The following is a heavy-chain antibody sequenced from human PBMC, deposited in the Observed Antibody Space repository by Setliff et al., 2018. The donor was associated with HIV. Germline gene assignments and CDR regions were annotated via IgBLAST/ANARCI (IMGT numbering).Heavy chain of an antibody. D-gene: IGHD2-15*01. V-gene: IGHV4-59*01. CDR3: ARGGRSDGYHIAS. CDR1: GGSISSYF. CDR2: IYNYGSP. J-gene: IGHJ4*02. Sequence: SETLSLTWTVSGGSISSYFWTWIRQSPEKGLEWIGYIYNYGSPNYNPSLQSRVTLSVDTSKNQFSLTLTSVTAADTAVYYCARGGRSDGYHIASWGQGILVPVSS.